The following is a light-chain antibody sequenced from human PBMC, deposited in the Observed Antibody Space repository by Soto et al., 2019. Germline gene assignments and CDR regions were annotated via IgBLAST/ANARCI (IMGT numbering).Light chain of an antibody. CDR1: QSISTW. CDR3: QQYNTYPLT. Sequence: DIQMTQSPATLSASVGDRVTITCRASQSISTWLAWYQQKPGKAPKLLIYKASSLESGVPSRFSGSGSGTEFPLTISSLQPDDFATYYSQQYNTYPLTFGGGTTVPIK. J-gene: IGKJ4*01. CDR2: KAS. V-gene: IGKV1-5*03.